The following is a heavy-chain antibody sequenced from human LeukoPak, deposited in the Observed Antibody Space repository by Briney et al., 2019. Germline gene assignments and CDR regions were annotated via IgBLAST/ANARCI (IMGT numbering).Heavy chain of an antibody. J-gene: IGHJ2*01. D-gene: IGHD3-16*02. V-gene: IGHV3-11*04. Sequence: GGSLRLSCAPSGFTFSDYYISWIRQAPGKGLEWVSYISSTGATTYYADSVKGRFTISRDNAKNSLYLQMNSLRAEDTAVYYCVRDGSPVIPSWHFDLWGRGTLVTVSS. CDR1: GFTFSDYY. CDR3: VRDGSPVIPSWHFDL. CDR2: ISSTGATT.